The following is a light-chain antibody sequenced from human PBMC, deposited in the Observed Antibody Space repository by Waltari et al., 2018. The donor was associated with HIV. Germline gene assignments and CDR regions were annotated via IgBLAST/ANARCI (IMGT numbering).Light chain of an antibody. CDR2: EVN. CDR3: SSYGVRNYFYA. CDR1: SSDVGGYNY. J-gene: IGLJ1*01. Sequence: QSALTQPPSASGSPGQSVTISCTGTSSDVGGYNYVSWYQQHPGKAPKLIIYEVNKRPSGVPDRFSGSKSGNTASLTVSGLQAEDEADYFCSSYGVRNYFYAFGTGTKVTVL. V-gene: IGLV2-8*01.